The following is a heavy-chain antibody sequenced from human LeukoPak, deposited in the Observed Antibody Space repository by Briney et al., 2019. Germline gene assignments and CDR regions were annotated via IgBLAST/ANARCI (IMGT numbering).Heavy chain of an antibody. CDR3: ARSPARGYDILTNYNDY. Sequence: ASVKVSCKVSGYTLTELSMHWVRQAPGKGLEWMGGFDPEDGETIYAQKFQGRVTMTEDTSTDTAYMELRSLRSDDTAVYYCARSPARGYDILTNYNDYWGQGTLVTVSS. D-gene: IGHD3-9*01. CDR2: FDPEDGET. CDR1: GYTLTELS. V-gene: IGHV1-24*01. J-gene: IGHJ4*02.